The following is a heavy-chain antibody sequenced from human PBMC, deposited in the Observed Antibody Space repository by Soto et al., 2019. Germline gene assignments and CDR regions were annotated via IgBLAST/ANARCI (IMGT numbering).Heavy chain of an antibody. CDR1: GGSISSGGYY. V-gene: IGHV4-31*03. CDR3: ARGHSSWNLPSFDY. Sequence: SETLSLTCTVSGGSISSGGYYWSWIRQHPGKGLEWIGYIYYSGSTYYNPSLKSRITISVDTSKNQFSLKLSSVTAADTAVYYCARGHSSWNLPSFDYWGQGTLVTVSS. D-gene: IGHD6-13*01. J-gene: IGHJ4*02. CDR2: IYYSGST.